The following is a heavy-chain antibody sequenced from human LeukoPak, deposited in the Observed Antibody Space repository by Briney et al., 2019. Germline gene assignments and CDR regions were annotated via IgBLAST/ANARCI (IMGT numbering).Heavy chain of an antibody. CDR1: GFTFSSYW. V-gene: IGHV3-7*03. CDR2: INHNGNVN. Sequence: GGSLRLSCAASGFTFSSYWMNWARQAPGKGLEWVASINHNGNVNYYVDSVKGRFTIPRDNAQNTLYLQMNSLSAEDTAVYYCGRDLGGRWSYWGQGALVTVSS. J-gene: IGHJ4*02. D-gene: IGHD3-16*01. CDR3: GRDLGGRWSY.